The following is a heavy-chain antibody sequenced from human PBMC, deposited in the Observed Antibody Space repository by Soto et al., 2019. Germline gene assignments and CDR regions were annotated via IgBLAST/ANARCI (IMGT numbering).Heavy chain of an antibody. CDR1: GYTYTTRG. V-gene: IGHV1-18*01. D-gene: IGHD3-3*01. CDR2: INSYNGNT. Sequence: GASVKVSCKASGYTYTTRGISWVRQAPGQGLGWMGWINSYNGNTKNVQKFQGRLTMTTDTSTSTSYMELRSLTSDDTAVYYCTRDDSPNDYWGQGTLVTVSS. CDR3: TRDDSPNDY. J-gene: IGHJ4*02.